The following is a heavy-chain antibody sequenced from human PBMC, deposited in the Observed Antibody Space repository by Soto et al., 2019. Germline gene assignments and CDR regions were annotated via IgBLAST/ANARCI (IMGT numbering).Heavy chain of an antibody. CDR1: GYTFTGYY. CDR2: INPNSGGT. V-gene: IGHV1-2*04. J-gene: IGHJ4*02. CDR3: AREAGVLHNGIAVAGSPFDY. D-gene: IGHD6-19*01. Sequence: GASVKVSCKASGYTFTGYYMHWVRQAPGQGLEWMGWINPNSGGTNYAQKFQGWVTMTRDTSISTAYMELSRLRSDDTAVYYCAREAGVLHNGIAVAGSPFDYWGQGTLVTVSS.